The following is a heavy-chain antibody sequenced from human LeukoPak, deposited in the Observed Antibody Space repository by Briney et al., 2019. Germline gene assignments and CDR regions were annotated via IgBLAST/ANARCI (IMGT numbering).Heavy chain of an antibody. Sequence: GGSLRLSCAASGFTFSSYAMNWVRQAPGKGLEWVSGVTGSGGGTYYADSVKGRFTISRDNSKSTLYLQMTSVRVEDTATYYCAARPTTTVVAPSDFWGQGVLVTVSS. V-gene: IGHV3-23*01. J-gene: IGHJ4*02. CDR1: GFTFSSYA. CDR3: AARPTTTVVAPSDF. D-gene: IGHD4-11*01. CDR2: VTGSGGGT.